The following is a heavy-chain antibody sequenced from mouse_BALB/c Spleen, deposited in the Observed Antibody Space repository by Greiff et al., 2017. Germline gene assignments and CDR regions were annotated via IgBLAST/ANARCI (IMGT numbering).Heavy chain of an antibody. CDR3: ARRGWYDDWFAY. J-gene: IGHJ3*01. V-gene: IGHV1-7*01. CDR1: GYTFTSYW. D-gene: IGHD2-14*01. CDR2: INPSTGYT. Sequence: VQLQQSGAELAKPGASVKMSCKASGYTFTSYWMHWVKQRPGQGLEWIGYINPSTGYTEYNQKFKDKATLTADKSSSTAYMQLSSLTSEDSAVYYCARRGWYDDWFAYWGQGTLVTVSA.